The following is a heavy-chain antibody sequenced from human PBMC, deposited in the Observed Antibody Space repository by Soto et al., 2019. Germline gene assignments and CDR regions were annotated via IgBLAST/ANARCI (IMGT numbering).Heavy chain of an antibody. CDR2: IYYSGST. V-gene: IGHV4-59*01. CDR1: GGSISSYY. CDR3: AREGIAAAGQSFDY. D-gene: IGHD6-13*01. J-gene: IGHJ4*02. Sequence: ETLSLTCTVSGGSISSYYWSWIRQPPGKGLEWIGYIYYSGSTNYNPSLKSRVTISVDTYKNQFSLKLSSVTAADTAVYYCAREGIAAAGQSFDYWGQGTLVTVSS.